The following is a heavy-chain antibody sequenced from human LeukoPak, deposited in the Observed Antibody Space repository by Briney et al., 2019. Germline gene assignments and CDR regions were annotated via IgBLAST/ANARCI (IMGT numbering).Heavy chain of an antibody. Sequence: ASVKVSFKASGYTFTSYYMHWVRQAPGQGLEWMGIINPSGGSTSYAQKFQGRVTMTRDTSTSTVYMELSSLRSEDTAVYYCARDRRYITIFGVVIYYFDYWGQGTLVTVSS. CDR1: GYTFTSYY. D-gene: IGHD3-3*01. CDR3: ARDRRYITIFGVVIYYFDY. CDR2: INPSGGST. V-gene: IGHV1-46*01. J-gene: IGHJ4*02.